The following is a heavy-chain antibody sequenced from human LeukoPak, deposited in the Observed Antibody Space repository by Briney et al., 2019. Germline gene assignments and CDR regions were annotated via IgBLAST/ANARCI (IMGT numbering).Heavy chain of an antibody. CDR1: GGSFSGYY. D-gene: IGHD3-10*01. V-gene: IGHV4-34*01. Sequence: KSSETLSLTCAVYGGSFSGYYWSWIRQPPGKGLEWIGEINRSGSTNYNPSLKSRVTISVDTSKNQFSLRLSSVTPADTAVYYCARDNSYGSGTFYYYYAMDVWGQGTTVTVSS. CDR3: ARDNSYGSGTFYYYYAMDV. J-gene: IGHJ6*02. CDR2: INRSGST.